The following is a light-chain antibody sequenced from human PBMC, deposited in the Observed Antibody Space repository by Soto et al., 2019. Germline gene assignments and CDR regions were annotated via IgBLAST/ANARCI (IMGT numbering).Light chain of an antibody. CDR1: QSISTE. CDR2: SAS. Sequence: EIVLTQSPATLSVSPGERATLSCRASQSISTELAWYQQKPGQPPRLLIYSASTRATGVPARFTGSGSGSEFTLTISGLQSEDFAVSYCQQGHNWPLTVGQGTRLEI. J-gene: IGKJ2*01. CDR3: QQGHNWPLT. V-gene: IGKV3-15*01.